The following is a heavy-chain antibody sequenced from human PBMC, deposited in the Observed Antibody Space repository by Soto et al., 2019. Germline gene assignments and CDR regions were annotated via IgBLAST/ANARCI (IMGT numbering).Heavy chain of an antibody. D-gene: IGHD3-10*01. CDR2: ISGSGGST. CDR3: AKTDMPYYYGSGSCYNYYYYMDV. Sequence: EVQLLESGGGLVQPGGSLRLSCAASGFTFSSYAMSWVRQAPGKGLEWVSAISGSGGSTYYADSVKGRFTISRDNSKNTLYLQMNSLRAEDTAVYYCAKTDMPYYYGSGSCYNYYYYMDVWGKGTTVTVSS. J-gene: IGHJ6*03. CDR1: GFTFSSYA. V-gene: IGHV3-23*01.